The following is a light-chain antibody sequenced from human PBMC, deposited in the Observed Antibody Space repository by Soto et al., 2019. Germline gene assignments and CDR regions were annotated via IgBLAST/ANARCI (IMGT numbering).Light chain of an antibody. CDR1: NSDFDTYTY. V-gene: IGLV2-14*01. Sequence: QSALTQPASVSGAPGQSITISCTETNSDFDTYTYVSWYQQVPGKAPKLMIYEVIKRPSGVSSRFSGSKSGNTASLTISGLQAEDEADYYCSSYISRKLVFGGGTQLTVL. CDR3: SSYISRKLV. CDR2: EVI. J-gene: IGLJ2*01.